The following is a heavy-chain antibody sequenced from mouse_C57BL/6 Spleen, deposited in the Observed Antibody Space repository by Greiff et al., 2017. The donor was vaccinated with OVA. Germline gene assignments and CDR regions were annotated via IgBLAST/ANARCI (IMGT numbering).Heavy chain of an antibody. CDR1: GYAFTNYL. J-gene: IGHJ1*03. Sequence: VQLQQSGAELVRPGTSVKVSCKASGYAFTNYLIEWVKQRPGQGLEWIGVINPGSGGTNYNEKFKGKATLTADKSSSTAYMQLSRLTSEDSAVYFCARTTVVAHWYFDVWGTGTTVTVSA. CDR2: INPGSGGT. D-gene: IGHD1-1*01. CDR3: ARTTVVAHWYFDV. V-gene: IGHV1-54*01.